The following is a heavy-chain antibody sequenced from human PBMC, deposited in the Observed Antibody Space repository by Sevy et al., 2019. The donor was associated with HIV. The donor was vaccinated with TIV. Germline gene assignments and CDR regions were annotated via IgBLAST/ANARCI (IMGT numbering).Heavy chain of an antibody. J-gene: IGHJ4*02. CDR1: GFTFSKNW. CDR2: KKQDAGQK. V-gene: IGHV3-7*01. CDR3: AGEDGNYYFHY. Sequence: GGSLRLSCAASGFTFSKNWMGWVRQAPGKGLEWVANKKQDAGQKYYVDSVKDRLTISRDKAKNSLYLQMNSLRAEDTAVYFCAGEDGNYYFHYWGQGTLVTASS. D-gene: IGHD1-7*01.